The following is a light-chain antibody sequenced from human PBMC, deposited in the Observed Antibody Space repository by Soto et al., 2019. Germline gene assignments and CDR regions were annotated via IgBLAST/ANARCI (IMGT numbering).Light chain of an antibody. J-gene: IGLJ2*01. V-gene: IGLV7-46*01. CDR1: TGAVTSGHY. CDR3: LLSYGGARRV. Sequence: QAVVTQEPSLTVSPGGTVTLTCASSTGAVTSGHYPYWFQQKPGQAPRTLIYDTSNKHSWTPARFSGSLLGGKPALTLSGAQPEDEAEYFCLLSYGGARRVFAGGTKLTVL. CDR2: DTS.